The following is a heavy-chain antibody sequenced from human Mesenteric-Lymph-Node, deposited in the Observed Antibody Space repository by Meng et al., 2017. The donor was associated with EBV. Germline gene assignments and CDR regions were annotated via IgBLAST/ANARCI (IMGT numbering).Heavy chain of an antibody. D-gene: IGHD6-19*01. V-gene: IGHV3-72*01. CDR1: GFNFSDHY. Sequence: EVALVESGGGLVQPGGSPRLSCAASGFNFSDHYMDWVRQAPGKGLEWVGRTRNKANSYTTEYAASVKGRFTISRDDSKNSLYLQMNSLKTEDTAVYYCAREYSSGWRVWFDPWGQGTLVTVSS. CDR2: TRNKANSYTT. J-gene: IGHJ5*02. CDR3: AREYSSGWRVWFDP.